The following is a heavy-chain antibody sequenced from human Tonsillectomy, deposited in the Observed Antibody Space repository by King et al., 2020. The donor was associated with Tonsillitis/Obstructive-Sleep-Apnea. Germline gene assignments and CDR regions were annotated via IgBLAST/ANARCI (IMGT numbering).Heavy chain of an antibody. J-gene: IGHJ4*02. CDR2: ISDSGGST. V-gene: IGHV3-23*04. Sequence: VQLVESGGGLVQSGGSLRLSCAASGFTFSSYAMSWVRQAPGKGLEWVSVISDSGGSTYYADSVRGRFTISRDNSKNTLYLQMNSLRAADTAVYYCAKLYGGNSGSHFGYWGQGTLVTVSS. D-gene: IGHD4-23*01. CDR3: AKLYGGNSGSHFGY. CDR1: GFTFSSYA.